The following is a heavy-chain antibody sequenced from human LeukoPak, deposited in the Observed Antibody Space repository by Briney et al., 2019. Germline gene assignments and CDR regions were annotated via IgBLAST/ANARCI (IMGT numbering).Heavy chain of an antibody. D-gene: IGHD6-13*01. Sequence: GRSLRLSCAASGFTFSSYAMHWVRQAPGKGLEWVAVISYDGSNKYYADSVKGRFTIPRDNSKNTLYLQMNSLRAEDTAVYYCARVLAAGTYYYYGMDVWGQGTTVTVSS. CDR1: GFTFSSYA. CDR3: ARVLAAGTYYYYGMDV. J-gene: IGHJ6*02. V-gene: IGHV3-30-3*01. CDR2: ISYDGSNK.